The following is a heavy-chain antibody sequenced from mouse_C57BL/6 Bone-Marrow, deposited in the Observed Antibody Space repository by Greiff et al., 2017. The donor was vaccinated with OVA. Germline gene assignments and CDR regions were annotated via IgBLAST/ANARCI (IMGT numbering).Heavy chain of an antibody. CDR3: ARIGGIYYYEDYAMDY. V-gene: IGHV8-8*01. D-gene: IGHD1-1*01. CDR1: GFSLSTFGMG. J-gene: IGHJ4*01. CDR2: IWWDDDK. Sequence: QVTLKESGPGILQPSQTLSLTCSFSGFSLSTFGMGVGWIRQPSGKGLEWLAHIWWDDDKYYNPALKSRLTLSKDTSKNQVFLKIANVDTADTATYYCARIGGIYYYEDYAMDYWGQGTSVTVSS.